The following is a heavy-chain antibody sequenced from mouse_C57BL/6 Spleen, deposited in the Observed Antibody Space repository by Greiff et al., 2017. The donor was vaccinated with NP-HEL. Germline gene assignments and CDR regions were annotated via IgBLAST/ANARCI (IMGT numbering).Heavy chain of an antibody. Sequence: DVHLVESGPGLVKPSQSLSLTCSVTGYSITSGYYWNWIRQFPGNKLEWMGYISYDGSNNYNPSLKNRISITRDTSKNQFFLKLNSVTTEDTATYYCAREELNYFDYWGQGTTLTVSS. CDR3: AREELNYFDY. CDR2: ISYDGSN. D-gene: IGHD1-3*01. J-gene: IGHJ2*01. V-gene: IGHV3-6*01. CDR1: GYSITSGYY.